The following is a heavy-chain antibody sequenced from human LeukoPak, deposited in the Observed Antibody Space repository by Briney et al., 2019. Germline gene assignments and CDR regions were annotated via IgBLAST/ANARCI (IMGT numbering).Heavy chain of an antibody. CDR2: INHSGST. V-gene: IGHV4-34*01. CDR1: GGSFSGYY. Sequence: PSETLSLTCAVYGGSFSGYYWSWIRQPPGKGLEWIGEINHSGSTNYNPSLKSRVTISVDTSKNQFSLKLSSVTAADTAVYYCARGGYCSGGSCGWFDPWGQGTLVTVSS. D-gene: IGHD2-15*01. CDR3: ARGGYCSGGSCGWFDP. J-gene: IGHJ5*02.